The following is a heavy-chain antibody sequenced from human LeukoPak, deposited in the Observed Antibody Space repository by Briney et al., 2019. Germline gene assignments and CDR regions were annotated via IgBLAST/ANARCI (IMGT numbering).Heavy chain of an antibody. J-gene: IGHJ3*02. CDR1: GGSISTYY. V-gene: IGHV4-59*12. Sequence: PSETLSLTCTVSGGSISTYYWSWIRQPPGKGLEWIGYIFYSGRTNYNPSLKSRVTISVDTSKNQFSLRLSSVTAADTAVYYCARPSVGEGDLSFHGAFNIWGQGTMVTVSS. CDR3: ARPSVGEGDLSFHGAFNI. D-gene: IGHD3-16*02. CDR2: IFYSGRT.